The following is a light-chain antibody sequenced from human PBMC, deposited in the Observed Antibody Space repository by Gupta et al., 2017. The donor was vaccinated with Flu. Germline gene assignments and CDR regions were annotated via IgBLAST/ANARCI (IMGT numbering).Light chain of an antibody. CDR1: SSDVGGYNY. Sequence: QSALTQPRSVSGSPGQSVTISCTGTSSDVGGYNYVSWYHQHPGKDPKLMIYDVSNWPSGVPDRFSGSKSGNTASLTISGLQDEDEDDYYCCAKAVGRWVCGGGTKLTV. J-gene: IGLJ3*02. CDR3: CAKAVGRWV. V-gene: IGLV2-11*01. CDR2: DVS.